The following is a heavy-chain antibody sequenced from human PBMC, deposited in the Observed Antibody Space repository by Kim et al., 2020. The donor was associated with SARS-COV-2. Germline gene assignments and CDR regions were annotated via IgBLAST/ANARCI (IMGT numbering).Heavy chain of an antibody. CDR3: ARGGERRGWAAAGNLSWFDP. CDR1: GYTFTGYY. Sequence: ASVKVSCKASGYTFTGYYMHWVRQAPGQGLEWMGWINPNSGGTNYAQKFQGWVTMTRDTSISTAYMELSRLRSDDTTVYYCARGGERRGWAAAGNLSWFDPWGQGTLVTVSS. V-gene: IGHV1-2*04. D-gene: IGHD6-13*01. J-gene: IGHJ5*02. CDR2: INPNSGGT.